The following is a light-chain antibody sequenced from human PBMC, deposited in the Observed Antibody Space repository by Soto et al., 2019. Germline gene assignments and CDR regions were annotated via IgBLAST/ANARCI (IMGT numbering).Light chain of an antibody. J-gene: IGLJ1*01. Sequence: QSVLTQPPSASGTPGQRVTISCSGSSSNIGSNTVNWYQQLPGTAPKLLIYSNNQRPSGVPDRFSGSKSGTSASLAISGLQADDEADYFCSSYAGRNNYVFGTGTKVTVL. CDR1: SSNIGSNT. V-gene: IGLV1-44*01. CDR2: SNN. CDR3: SSYAGRNNYV.